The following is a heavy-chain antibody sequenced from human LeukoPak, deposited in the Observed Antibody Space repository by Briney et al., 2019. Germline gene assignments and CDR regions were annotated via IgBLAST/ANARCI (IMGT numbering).Heavy chain of an antibody. J-gene: IGHJ3*02. D-gene: IGHD5-24*01. V-gene: IGHV1-18*01. CDR1: GYTFTSHG. Sequence: ASVKVSCMASGYTFTSHGVSWVRQAPGQGLEWMGWIGTYDGDTNYAQNLQGRVTMTTDTSTRTAYMELRSLRSDDTAVYYCARDRGYNPDTFDIWGQGAMVTVSS. CDR2: IGTYDGDT. CDR3: ARDRGYNPDTFDI.